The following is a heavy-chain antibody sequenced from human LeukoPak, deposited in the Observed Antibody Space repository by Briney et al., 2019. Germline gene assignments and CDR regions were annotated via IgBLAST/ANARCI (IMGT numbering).Heavy chain of an antibody. D-gene: IGHD3-22*01. Sequence: SETLSLTCTVSGGSISSYYWSWIRQPPGKGLEWIGYIYYSGSTNYNPSLKSRVTISVDTSKNQFSLKLSSVTAVDTAVYYCASGDYDSSGYFVDYWGQGTLVTVSS. V-gene: IGHV4-59*01. CDR2: IYYSGST. CDR1: GGSISSYY. CDR3: ASGDYDSSGYFVDY. J-gene: IGHJ4*02.